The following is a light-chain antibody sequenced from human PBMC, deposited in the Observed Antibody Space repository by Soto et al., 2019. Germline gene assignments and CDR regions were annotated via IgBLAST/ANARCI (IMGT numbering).Light chain of an antibody. CDR2: DTS. CDR1: TGAVTSSHY. Sequence: QAVVTQEPSLTVSPGGTVTLTCGSSTGAVTSSHYPYWFQQKPGQAPRALICDTSNKHSWTPARFSGSLLGGKPALILSGAQPEDEADYYCSLSYSDVRVFGGGTKLTVL. V-gene: IGLV7-46*01. CDR3: SLSYSDVRV. J-gene: IGLJ3*02.